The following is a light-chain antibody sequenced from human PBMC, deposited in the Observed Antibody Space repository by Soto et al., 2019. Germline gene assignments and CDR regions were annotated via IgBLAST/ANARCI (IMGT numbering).Light chain of an antibody. J-gene: IGLJ1*01. CDR2: EGN. CDR1: SSDIGTYNL. CDR3: CSYAGSGTDNYV. Sequence: QAVVTQPASVSGSPGQSITISCTGTSSDIGTYNLVSWYQHYPGKAPKLMIYEGNKRPSGVSNRFSGSKSGNTAFLTISGLQAEDEADYYCCSYAGSGTDNYVFGSGTKLTVL. V-gene: IGLV2-23*01.